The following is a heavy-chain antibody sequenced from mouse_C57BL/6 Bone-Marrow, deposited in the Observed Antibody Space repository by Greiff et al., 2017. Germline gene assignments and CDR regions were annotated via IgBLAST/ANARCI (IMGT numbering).Heavy chain of an antibody. CDR2: IDPSDSYT. Sequence: QVHVKQPGAELVKPGASVKLSCKASGYTFTSYWMQWVKQRPGQGLEWIGEIDPSDSYTNYNQKFKGKATLTVDTSSSTAYMQLSSLTSEDSAVYYCARRAYYSNLWFAYWGQGTLVTVSA. CDR3: ARRAYYSNLWFAY. V-gene: IGHV1-50*01. J-gene: IGHJ3*01. CDR1: GYTFTSYW. D-gene: IGHD2-5*01.